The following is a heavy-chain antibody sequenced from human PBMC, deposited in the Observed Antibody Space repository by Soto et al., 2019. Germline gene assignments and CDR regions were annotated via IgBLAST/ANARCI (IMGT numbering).Heavy chain of an antibody. V-gene: IGHV1-18*01. J-gene: IGHJ4*02. CDR1: GYTFTSYG. D-gene: IGHD3-9*01. CDR2: ISAYNGNT. CDR3: ARLHYDILTGYSTFDY. Sequence: QVPLVQSGAEVKKPGASVKVSCKASGYTFTSYGISWVRQAPGQELEWMGWISAYNGNTNYAQKLQGRVTMTTDTSTSTAYMELRSLRSDDTAVYYCARLHYDILTGYSTFDYWGQGTLVTVSS.